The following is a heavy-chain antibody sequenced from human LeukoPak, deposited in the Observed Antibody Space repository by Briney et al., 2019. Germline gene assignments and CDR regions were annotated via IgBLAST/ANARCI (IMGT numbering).Heavy chain of an antibody. CDR2: INHSGST. CDR3: ARFSGYSYGYYAFDI. J-gene: IGHJ3*02. Sequence: SETLSLTCAVYGGSFSGYYWSWIRQPPGKGLEWIGEINHSGSTNYNPSLKSRVTISVDTSKNQFSLKLSSVTAADTAVYYCARFSGYSYGYYAFDIWGQGTMVTVPS. V-gene: IGHV4-34*01. CDR1: GGSFSGYY. D-gene: IGHD5-18*01.